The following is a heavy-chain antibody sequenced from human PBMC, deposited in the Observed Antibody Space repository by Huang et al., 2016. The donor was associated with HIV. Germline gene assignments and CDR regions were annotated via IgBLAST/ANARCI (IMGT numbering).Heavy chain of an antibody. D-gene: IGHD1-1*01. CDR1: GGSFSGYY. V-gene: IGHV4-34*01. CDR2: INHGGST. J-gene: IGHJ3*02. CDR3: ARERMMSWLDDHDAFDI. Sequence: QVQLQQWGAGLLKPSETLSLTCAVYGGSFSGYYWSWIRQSPGKGLEGIGEINHGGSTNYNPSPKSRLTISVDTSKNQFSLKLSSVTAADTAVYYCARERMMSWLDDHDAFDIWGQGTMVTVSS.